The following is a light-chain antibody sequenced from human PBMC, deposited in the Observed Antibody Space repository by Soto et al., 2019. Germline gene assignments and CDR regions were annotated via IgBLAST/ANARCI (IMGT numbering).Light chain of an antibody. Sequence: EIVLTQSPGTLSLSPGERATLSCRASQSVSSSYLAWYQQKPGQAPRLLIYGASSRATGIPDRFSGSGSGTDFTLNISRLEPEEFAVYYCQQYGSSPPWTFGQRTKVEIK. CDR3: QQYGSSPPWT. V-gene: IGKV3-20*01. J-gene: IGKJ1*01. CDR1: QSVSSSY. CDR2: GAS.